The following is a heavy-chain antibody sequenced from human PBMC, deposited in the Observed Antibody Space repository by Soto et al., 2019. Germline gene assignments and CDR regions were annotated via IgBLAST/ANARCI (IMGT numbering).Heavy chain of an antibody. CDR3: ASGYCSGGSCYSPSMGMDV. V-gene: IGHV4-31*03. Sequence: SQTLSLTCTVSGGSISSGGYYWSWIRQHPGKGLEWIGYIYYSGSTYYNPSLKSRVTISVDTSKIQFSLKLSSVTAADTAVYYCASGYCSGGSCYSPSMGMDVWGQGTTVTVSS. CDR2: IYYSGST. D-gene: IGHD2-15*01. J-gene: IGHJ6*02. CDR1: GGSISSGGYY.